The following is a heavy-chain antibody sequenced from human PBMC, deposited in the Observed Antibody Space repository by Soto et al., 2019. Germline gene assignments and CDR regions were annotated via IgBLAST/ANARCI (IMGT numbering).Heavy chain of an antibody. CDR2: INSDGSST. J-gene: IGHJ5*02. D-gene: IGHD2-2*01. CDR1: GFTFSSYW. Sequence: GGSLRLSCAASGFTFSSYWMHWVRQAPGKGLVWVSRINSDGSSTSYADSVKGRFTISRDNAKNTLYLQMNSLRAEDTAVYYCAREDIVVVPPGFDPWGQGTLVTVSS. CDR3: AREDIVVVPPGFDP. V-gene: IGHV3-74*01.